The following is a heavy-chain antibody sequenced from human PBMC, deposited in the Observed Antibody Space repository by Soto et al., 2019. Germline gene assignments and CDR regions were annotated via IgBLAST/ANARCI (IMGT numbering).Heavy chain of an antibody. CDR1: GYTFTSYD. CDR3: EGNTVTGYYFDY. D-gene: IGHD4-17*01. CDR2: NSPYNGNT. Sequence: QVQLVQSGAEVKKPGASVKVSCKASGYTFTSYDISWVRQAPGQGLEWMGWNSPYNGNTNYAQNLQGRVTMTTDTSTSTAYMELGRLTSDDAAVYYCEGNTVTGYYFDYWGQGTLVTVSS. J-gene: IGHJ4*02. V-gene: IGHV1-18*01.